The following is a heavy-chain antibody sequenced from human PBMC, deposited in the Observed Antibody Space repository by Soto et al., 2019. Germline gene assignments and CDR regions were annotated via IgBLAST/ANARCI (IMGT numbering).Heavy chain of an antibody. CDR1: GFNFNDYG. D-gene: IGHD4-17*01. Sequence: EVQLVESGGGLVQPGRSLRLSCAASGFNFNDYGMHWVRQVPGKGLEWVSGISWTGGPIGYSDSVKGRFTISRDNAKNALSLQMNSLRAEDTALYYCTKDIRMNGDYGPHYFDYWGQETLVTVSP. J-gene: IGHJ4*02. CDR3: TKDIRMNGDYGPHYFDY. CDR2: ISWTGGPI. V-gene: IGHV3-9*01.